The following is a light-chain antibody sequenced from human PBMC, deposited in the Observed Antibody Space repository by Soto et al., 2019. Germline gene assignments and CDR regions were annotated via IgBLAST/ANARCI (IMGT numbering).Light chain of an antibody. CDR3: QHYESSPPSYT. J-gene: IGKJ2*01. Sequence: EIVLTQSPGTLSLSPGERVTLSCRASQSLTSSYLAWYQQKPGQAPRLLIYGASSRATGSPDRFSGSGSGTDFTVTISRLEPEDFAVYYCQHYESSPPSYTFGQGTKLEIK. CDR1: QSLTSSY. CDR2: GAS. V-gene: IGKV3-20*01.